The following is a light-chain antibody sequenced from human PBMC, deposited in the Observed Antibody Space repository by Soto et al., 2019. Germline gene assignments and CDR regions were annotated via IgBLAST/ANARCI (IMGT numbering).Light chain of an antibody. Sequence: DIQMTQSPSSLSASVGYRVAITCRASQGISNYLAWYQQKPGKVPKLLIYAASTLQSGVPSRFSGSGAGTDFTLTISSLQPEDVATYSCHKYNRAPCTFGPGTKVDIQ. CDR2: AAS. CDR1: QGISNY. J-gene: IGKJ3*01. CDR3: HKYNRAPCT. V-gene: IGKV1-27*01.